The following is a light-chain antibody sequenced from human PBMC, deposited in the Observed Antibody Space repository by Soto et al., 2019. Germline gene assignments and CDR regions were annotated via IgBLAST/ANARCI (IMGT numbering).Light chain of an antibody. Sequence: QSVLTQPASVSGSPGQSITISCTGTSSDVGSYNLVSWYQHHPGKAPKLMIYEVSKRPSGVSNRFSGSKSGNTASLTISGLQAEDEAGYYCCSYAGSSTLPYVFGTGTKVTVL. CDR3: CSYAGSSTLPYV. J-gene: IGLJ1*01. CDR1: SSDVGSYNL. CDR2: EVS. V-gene: IGLV2-23*01.